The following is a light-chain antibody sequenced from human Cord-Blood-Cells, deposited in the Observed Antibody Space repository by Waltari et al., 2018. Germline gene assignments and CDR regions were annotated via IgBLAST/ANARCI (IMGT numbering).Light chain of an antibody. CDR3: QQSYSTPFT. Sequence: DIQMTQSPSSLSASVGDRVTITCRASQSISSYLNWYQQKPGKAPKLLIYAASSLQSGFPSRFSGSGSATDFTRAISSQQPEDFATYYCQQSYSTPFTFGPGTKVDIK. CDR1: QSISSY. J-gene: IGKJ3*01. CDR2: AAS. V-gene: IGKV1-39*01.